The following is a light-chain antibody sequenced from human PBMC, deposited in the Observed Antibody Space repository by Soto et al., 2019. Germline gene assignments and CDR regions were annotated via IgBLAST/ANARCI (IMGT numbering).Light chain of an antibody. V-gene: IGKV1-27*01. CDR1: QGITPY. CDR3: QKYNSAPLT. J-gene: IGKJ4*01. CDR2: ATS. Sequence: DIQMTQSPSSLSASVGDRVTITCRASQGITPYLAWFQQKPGNVPKLLIYATSTLQSGVPSRFSGSGSGTDFTLTISSLQPEDVATYYCQKYNSAPLTFGGGTKVDIK.